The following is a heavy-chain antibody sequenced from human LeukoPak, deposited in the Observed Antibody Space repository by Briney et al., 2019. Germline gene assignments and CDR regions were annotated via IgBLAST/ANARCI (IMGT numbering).Heavy chain of an antibody. V-gene: IGHV4-4*07. CDR2: ISSSGNT. D-gene: IGHD3-10*01. J-gene: IGHJ4*02. CDR1: GASISDYY. Sequence: SGTLSLTCTVSGASISDYYWSWIRQPAGKGLEWIGRISSSGNTNYNPSLKSRVTMSVDTSKNQFSLKLSSVTAADTAVYYCARDRGELYDYWGQGTLVTVSS. CDR3: ARDRGELYDY.